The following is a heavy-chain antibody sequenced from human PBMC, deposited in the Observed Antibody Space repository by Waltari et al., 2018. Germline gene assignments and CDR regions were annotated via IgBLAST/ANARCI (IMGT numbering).Heavy chain of an antibody. J-gene: IGHJ4*02. Sequence: VQLQPWGAGLLKPSETLSLTCAVYGGSFRGYYWSWIRRPPGKGLEWIGEINHSGRTNDNPTHKRQVTRSVDTTKNKFARKLCTVTAADTAVYYCATALDYDFWSGYDYWGQGTLVTVSS. CDR2: INHSGRT. D-gene: IGHD3-3*01. CDR1: GGSFRGYY. V-gene: IGHV4-34*01. CDR3: ATALDYDFWSGYDY.